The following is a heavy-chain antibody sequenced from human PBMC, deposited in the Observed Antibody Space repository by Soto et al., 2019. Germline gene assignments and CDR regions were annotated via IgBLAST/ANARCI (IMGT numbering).Heavy chain of an antibody. CDR1: GFTFSSYA. Sequence: PGGSLRLSCAASGFTFSSYAMSWVRQAPGKGLEWVSAISGSGGSTYYADSVKGRFTISRDNSKNTLYLQMNSLRAEDTAVYYCAKEGVGSEEYYYYYYGMDVWSQGTTVTVSS. D-gene: IGHD1-26*01. CDR2: ISGSGGST. J-gene: IGHJ6*02. V-gene: IGHV3-23*01. CDR3: AKEGVGSEEYYYYYYGMDV.